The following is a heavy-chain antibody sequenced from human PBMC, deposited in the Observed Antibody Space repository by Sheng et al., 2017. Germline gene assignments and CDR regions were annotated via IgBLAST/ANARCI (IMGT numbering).Heavy chain of an antibody. CDR2: ISSSSSYI. Sequence: EVQLVESGGGLVKPGGSLRLSCAASGFTFSSYSMNWVRQAPGKGLEWVSSISSSSSYIYYADSVKGRFTISRDNAKNSLYLQMNSLRAEDTAVYYCARVSSAGTTIGAFDIWGQGTMVTVSS. D-gene: IGHD1-7*01. CDR3: ARVSSAGTTIGAFDI. CDR1: GFTFSSYS. J-gene: IGHJ3*02. V-gene: IGHV3-21*01.